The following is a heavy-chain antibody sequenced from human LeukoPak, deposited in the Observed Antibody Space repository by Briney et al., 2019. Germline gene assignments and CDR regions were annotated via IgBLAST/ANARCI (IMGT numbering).Heavy chain of an antibody. CDR2: IYYSGST. J-gene: IGHJ6*03. CDR3: ARDGCSGGSCYFGYYYYYMDV. D-gene: IGHD2-15*01. V-gene: IGHV4-59*01. CDR1: GGSISSYY. Sequence: PSETLSLTCTVSGGSISSYYWSWIRQPPGKGLEWIGYIYYSGSTNYNPSLKSRVTISVDTSKNQFSLKLSSVTAADTAVYYCARDGCSGGSCYFGYYYYYMDVWGKGTTVTVSS.